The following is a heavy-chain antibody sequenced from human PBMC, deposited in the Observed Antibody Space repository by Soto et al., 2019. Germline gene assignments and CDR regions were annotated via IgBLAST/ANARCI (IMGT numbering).Heavy chain of an antibody. CDR2: IYYSGST. Sequence: QVQLQESGPGLVKPSQTLSLTCTVSGGSISSGGYYWSWIRQDPGKGLEWIGYIYYSGSTYYNPSLKSRVTISVDTSKNQFSLKLSSVTAADTAVYYCARDGAAAGTPDAFDIWGQGTMVTDSS. D-gene: IGHD6-13*01. V-gene: IGHV4-31*03. J-gene: IGHJ3*02. CDR1: GGSISSGGYY. CDR3: ARDGAAAGTPDAFDI.